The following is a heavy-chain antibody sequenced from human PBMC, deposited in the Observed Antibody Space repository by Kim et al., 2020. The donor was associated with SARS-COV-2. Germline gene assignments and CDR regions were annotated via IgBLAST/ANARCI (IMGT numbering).Heavy chain of an antibody. CDR2: INHSGST. CDR3: AGLGLAAAGTNWFDP. V-gene: IGHV4-34*01. CDR1: GGSFSGYY. Sequence: SETLSLTCAVYGGSFSGYYWSWIRQPPGKGLEWIGEINHSGSTNYNPSLKSRVTISVDTSKNQFTLKLSSVTAADTAVYYCAGLGLAAAGTNWFDPWGQGTLVTVS. J-gene: IGHJ5*02. D-gene: IGHD6-13*01.